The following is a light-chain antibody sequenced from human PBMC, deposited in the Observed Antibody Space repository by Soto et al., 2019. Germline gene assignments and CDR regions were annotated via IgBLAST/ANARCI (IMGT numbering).Light chain of an antibody. J-gene: IGLJ1*01. V-gene: IGLV2-14*03. CDR3: SSYASSSAPYV. CDR1: SSDVGGYKY. Sequence: QSVLTQPASVSGSPGQSITISCTGTSSDVGGYKYVSWYQHHPGKAPKLMIYDVGTRPSGVSNRFSGSKSGNTASLTISGLQAEDEADYYSSSYASSSAPYVFGTGTKVTVL. CDR2: DVG.